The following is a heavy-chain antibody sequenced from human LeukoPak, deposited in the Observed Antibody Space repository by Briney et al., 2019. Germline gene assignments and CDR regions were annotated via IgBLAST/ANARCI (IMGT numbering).Heavy chain of an antibody. CDR1: GGSISSSSYY. CDR3: ARREVHYDRSGYQTYYFDY. Sequence: SETLSLTCTVSGGSISSSSYYWGWIRQPPGKGLEWIGEINHSGSTNYNPSLKSRVTISVDTSKNQFSLKLSSVTAADTAVYYCARREVHYDRSGYQTYYFDYWGQGTLVTVSS. CDR2: INHSGST. J-gene: IGHJ4*02. V-gene: IGHV4-39*07. D-gene: IGHD3-22*01.